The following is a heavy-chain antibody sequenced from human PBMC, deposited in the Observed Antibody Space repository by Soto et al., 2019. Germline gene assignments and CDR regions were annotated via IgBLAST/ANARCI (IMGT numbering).Heavy chain of an antibody. CDR1: GFTFSSYA. CDR3: ASGETTGYYDFWSGYPY. Sequence: QVQLVESGGGVVQPGRSLRLSCAASGFTFSSYAMHWVRQAPGKGLEWVAVISYDGSNKYYADSVKGRFTISRDNSKNTLYLQMNSLRAEDTAVYYCASGETTGYYDFWSGYPYWGQGTLVTVSS. CDR2: ISYDGSNK. V-gene: IGHV3-30-3*01. D-gene: IGHD3-3*01. J-gene: IGHJ4*02.